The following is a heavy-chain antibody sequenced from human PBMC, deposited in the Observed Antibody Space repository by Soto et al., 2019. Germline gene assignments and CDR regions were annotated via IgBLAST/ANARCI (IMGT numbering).Heavy chain of an antibody. D-gene: IGHD3-9*01. V-gene: IGHV4-39*01. CDR2: SYYSGTT. CDR1: GASIRVHSYY. J-gene: IGHJ5*02. Sequence: SETLSLTCTVSGASIRVHSYYWTWIRQPPGKGLEWIGSSYYSGTTYFNPSLKSRATISVGTSKNQFSLRLTSVTAADTAIYYCTRRYNRNDNYFDPWCQGALVTVS. CDR3: TRRYNRNDNYFDP.